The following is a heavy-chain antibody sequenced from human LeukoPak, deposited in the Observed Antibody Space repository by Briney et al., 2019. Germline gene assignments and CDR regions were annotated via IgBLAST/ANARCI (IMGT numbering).Heavy chain of an antibody. J-gene: IGHJ4*02. CDR1: GYSFTSYW. CDR2: IYPGDSDT. D-gene: IGHD6-19*01. V-gene: IGHV5-51*01. Sequence: GESLKISCKGSGYSFTSYWIGWVRQMPGKDLEWMGIIYPGDSDTKYSPSFHGQVTISADKSISTAYLQWSSLKASDTAIYYCARGLRYSSGWYYFDYWGQGTLVTVSS. CDR3: ARGLRYSSGWYYFDY.